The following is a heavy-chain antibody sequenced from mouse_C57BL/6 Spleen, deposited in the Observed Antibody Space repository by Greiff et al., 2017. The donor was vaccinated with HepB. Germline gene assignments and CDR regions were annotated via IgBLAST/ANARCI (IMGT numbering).Heavy chain of an antibody. CDR3: TLIYYDYDVSPWFAY. CDR2: IRNKANNHAT. V-gene: IGHV6-6*01. Sequence: EVKVVESGGGLVQPGGSMKLSCAASGFTFSDAWMDWVRQSPEKGLEWVAEIRNKANNHATYYAESVKGRFTISRDESKSSVYLQMNSLRAEDTGIYYCTLIYYDYDVSPWFAYWGQGTLVTVSA. J-gene: IGHJ3*01. CDR1: GFTFSDAW. D-gene: IGHD2-4*01.